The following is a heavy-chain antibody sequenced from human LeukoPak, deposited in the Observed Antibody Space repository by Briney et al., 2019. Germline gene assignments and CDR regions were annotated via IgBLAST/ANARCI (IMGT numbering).Heavy chain of an antibody. CDR2: IYYGSVFYSVST. V-gene: IGHV4-39*07. J-gene: IGHJ3*02. CDR1: DGSISSSSYY. Sequence: SETLSLTCTVSDGSISSSSYYWGWIRQPPGKGLEWIGSIYYGSVFYSVSTYYNPSLKSRVTMSGDTSKNQFSLKLSSVTAADTAAYYCARSDGYGLVGIWGQGTMVTVSS. D-gene: IGHD3-10*01. CDR3: ARSDGYGLVGI.